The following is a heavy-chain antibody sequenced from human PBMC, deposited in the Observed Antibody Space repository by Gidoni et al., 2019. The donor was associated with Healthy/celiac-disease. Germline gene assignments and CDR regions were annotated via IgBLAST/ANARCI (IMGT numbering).Heavy chain of an antibody. CDR1: TFSSYG. D-gene: IGHD4-17*01. J-gene: IGHJ6*02. Sequence: TFSSYGMHWVRQAPGKGLEWVAVIWYDGSNKYYADSVKGRFTISRDNSKNTLYLQMNSLRAEDTAVYYCARAIEGGDYYYGMDVWGQGTTVTVSS. V-gene: IGHV3-33*01. CDR2: IWYDGSNK. CDR3: ARAIEGGDYYYGMDV.